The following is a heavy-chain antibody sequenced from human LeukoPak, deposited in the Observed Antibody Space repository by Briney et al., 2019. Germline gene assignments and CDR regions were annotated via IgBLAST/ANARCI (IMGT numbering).Heavy chain of an antibody. CDR1: GGTFSSYA. CDR2: IIPIFGTA. D-gene: IGHD2-2*01. Sequence: ASVKVSCKASGGTFSSYAISWVRQAPGQGLEWMGGIIPIFGTANYAQKFQGRVTITADESTSTAYMELSSLRSEDTAVYYCASSGWVVVVPAAMFFWGQGTLVTVSS. V-gene: IGHV1-69*13. J-gene: IGHJ4*02. CDR3: ASSGWVVVVPAAMFF.